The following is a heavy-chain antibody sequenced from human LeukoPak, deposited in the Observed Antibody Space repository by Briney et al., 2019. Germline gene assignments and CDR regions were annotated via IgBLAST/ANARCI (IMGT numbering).Heavy chain of an antibody. D-gene: IGHD1-1*01. J-gene: IGHJ4*02. V-gene: IGHV1-69*13. Sequence: PMASVKVSCKASGGTFRSAAMSWVRQAPGQGLEWVGHFILMFGTTTYAQNFQGRVTISADESTTTVYMELTRLTSDDTAIYYCTRDEYKGSATFNYWGQGTQVIVSS. CDR3: TRDEYKGSATFNY. CDR1: GGTFRSAA. CDR2: FILMFGTT.